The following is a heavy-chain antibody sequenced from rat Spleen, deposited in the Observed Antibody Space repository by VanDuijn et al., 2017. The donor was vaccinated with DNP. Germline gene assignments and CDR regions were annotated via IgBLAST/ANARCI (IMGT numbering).Heavy chain of an antibody. D-gene: IGHD1-12*02. CDR1: GFTFSDYY. CDR2: MRYEGGTT. CDR3: ARVGDLHDGGDGDVLDV. Sequence: EVQLVESGGGLVQPGRSLKLSCAASGFTFSDYYMAWVRQAPTKGLEWVAYMRYEGGTTYYGDSVKGRFTISRDDAKSTLYLQMNSLRSEDTATYCFARVGDLHDGGDGDVLDVWGQGTSVTVSS. J-gene: IGHJ4*01. V-gene: IGHV5-22*01.